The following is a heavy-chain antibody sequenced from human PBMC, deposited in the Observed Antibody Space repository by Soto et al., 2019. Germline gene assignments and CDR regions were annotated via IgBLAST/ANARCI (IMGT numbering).Heavy chain of an antibody. CDR3: ARDPHYDILTGYSPPFDY. CDR1: GGTFSSYT. Sequence: GASVKVSCKASGGTFSSYTISWVRQAPGQGLEWMGRIIPILGIANYAQKFQGRVTITADKSTSTAYMELSSLRSEDTAVYYCARDPHYDILTGYSPPFDYWGQGTLVTVSS. CDR2: IIPILGIA. V-gene: IGHV1-69*04. D-gene: IGHD3-9*01. J-gene: IGHJ4*02.